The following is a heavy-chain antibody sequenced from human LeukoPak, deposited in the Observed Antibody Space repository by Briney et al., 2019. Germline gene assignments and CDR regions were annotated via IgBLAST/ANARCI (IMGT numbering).Heavy chain of an antibody. CDR2: IVVGSGNT. CDR3: AADRGYSPVVVPAAMVGYYYYGMDV. D-gene: IGHD2-2*01. CDR1: GFTFTSSA. J-gene: IGHJ6*02. Sequence: ASGTVSCKASGFTFTSSAVQWVRQARGQRLEWIGWIVVGSGNTNYAQKFQERVTITRDMSTSTAYMELSSLRSEDTAVYYCAADRGYSPVVVPAAMVGYYYYGMDVWGQGTTVTVSS. V-gene: IGHV1-58*01.